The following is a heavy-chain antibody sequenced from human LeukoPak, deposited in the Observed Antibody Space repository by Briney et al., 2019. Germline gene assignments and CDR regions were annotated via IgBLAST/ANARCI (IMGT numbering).Heavy chain of an antibody. Sequence: SETLSLTCAVYGGSFSVYYWSWIRQPPGKGLEWIGEINHSGSTNYNPSLKSRVTISVDTSKNQFSLKLSSVTAADTAVYYCARVRERQLYYYDSSGLDYWGQGTLVTVSS. CDR2: INHSGST. CDR3: ARVRERQLYYYDSSGLDY. CDR1: GGSFSVYY. D-gene: IGHD3-22*01. J-gene: IGHJ4*02. V-gene: IGHV4-34*01.